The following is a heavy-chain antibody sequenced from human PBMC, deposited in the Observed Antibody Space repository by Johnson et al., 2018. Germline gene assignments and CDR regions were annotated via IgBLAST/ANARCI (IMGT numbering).Heavy chain of an antibody. CDR3: AKGQRVGSYYPEYFQH. J-gene: IGHJ1*01. CDR2: IYYSGST. D-gene: IGHD1-26*01. V-gene: IGHV4-59*12. Sequence: QVQLQESGPGLVKPSETLSLTCTVSGASISSYYWSWIRQPPGKGLEWIGYIYYSGSTHYNPSLKSRVTMSVDTSKNQFSLRLSSVTAADPAVYYCAKGQRVGSYYPEYFQHWGQGTLVTVSS. CDR1: GASISSYY.